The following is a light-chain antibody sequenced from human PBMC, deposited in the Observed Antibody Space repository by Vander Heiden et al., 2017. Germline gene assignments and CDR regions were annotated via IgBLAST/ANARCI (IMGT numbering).Light chain of an antibody. Sequence: SYVLTQPPSVSVAQGKTARITCGGQNIGSKSVHWYQQQPGQAPVLVVYDDSDRPSGIPERFSGSNSGNTATLTISRVEAGDEADYYCQVWDSSSDHVVFGGGTKLTVL. CDR3: QVWDSSSDHVV. CDR2: DDS. CDR1: NIGSKS. J-gene: IGLJ2*01. V-gene: IGLV3-21*03.